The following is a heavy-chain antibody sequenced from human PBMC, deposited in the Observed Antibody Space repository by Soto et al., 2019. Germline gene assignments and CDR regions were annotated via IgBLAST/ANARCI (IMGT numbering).Heavy chain of an antibody. Sequence: SGPTLVNPTQTLTLTCTFSAFSLSTGGVGVGWIRQPPGKALEWLALIYWDDDKRYSPSLRSRLTITKDTSKNQVVLTMTNMDPVDTATYYCIQSRCGGDCLQSYASYYYYGMDVWGQGTTVTVTS. D-gene: IGHD2-21*02. CDR2: IYWDDDK. V-gene: IGHV2-5*02. J-gene: IGHJ6*02. CDR3: IQSRCGGDCLQSYASYYYYGMDV. CDR1: AFSLSTGGVG.